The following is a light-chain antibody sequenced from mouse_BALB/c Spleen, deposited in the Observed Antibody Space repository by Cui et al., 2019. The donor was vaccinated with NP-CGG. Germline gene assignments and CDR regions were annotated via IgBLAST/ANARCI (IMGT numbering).Light chain of an antibody. J-gene: IGLJ1*01. CDR2: GTN. V-gene: IGLV1*01. Sequence: HAVLTQETSLTTSPGETFTLTCRSSTVAVTTSNYANWVQDKPDHLFTGLIGGTNNRAPGVPARFSGSLIGDKAALTITGAQTEDEAIYFCALWYSNHWVFGGGTKLTVL. CDR1: TVAVTTSNY. CDR3: ALWYSNHWV.